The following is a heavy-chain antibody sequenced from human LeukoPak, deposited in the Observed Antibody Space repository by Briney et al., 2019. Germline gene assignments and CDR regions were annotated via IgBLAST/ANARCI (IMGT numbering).Heavy chain of an antibody. Sequence: ASVKVSCKASGYTFTGYYMHWVRQAPGQGLEWMGWINPNSGGTNYAQKFQGRVTMTRDTSISTAYMKLSRLRSDDTAVYYCARGPLYYGHFDYWGQGTLVTVSS. V-gene: IGHV1-2*02. CDR1: GYTFTGYY. D-gene: IGHD3-22*01. CDR2: INPNSGGT. J-gene: IGHJ4*02. CDR3: ARGPLYYGHFDY.